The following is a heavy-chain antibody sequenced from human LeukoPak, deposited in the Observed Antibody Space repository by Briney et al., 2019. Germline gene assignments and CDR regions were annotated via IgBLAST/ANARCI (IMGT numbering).Heavy chain of an antibody. V-gene: IGHV1-2*02. CDR3: ARGLFTQTIFGVVIRSRRGISSDEFDY. J-gene: IGHJ4*02. Sequence: GASVKVSCKASGYTFTGYYMHWVRQAPGQGLEWMGWINPNSGGTNYAQKFQGRVTMTRDTSISTAYMELSSLRSEDTAVYYCARGLFTQTIFGVVIRSRRGISSDEFDYWGQGTLVTVSS. D-gene: IGHD3-3*01. CDR1: GYTFTGYY. CDR2: INPNSGGT.